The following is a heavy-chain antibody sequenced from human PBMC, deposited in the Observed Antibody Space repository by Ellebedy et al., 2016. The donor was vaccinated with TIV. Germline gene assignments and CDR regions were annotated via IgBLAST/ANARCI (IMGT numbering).Heavy chain of an antibody. V-gene: IGHV1-69*13. CDR1: GYTFTAYH. CDR2: IIPIFGAA. Sequence: ASVKVSCKTSGYTFTAYHIHWVRQAPGQGLEWMGGIIPIFGAANYAQKFQGRVTITADESTSTAYMELSSLRSEDTAVYYCARVPGYGDYAYYYYGMDVWGQGTTVTVSS. CDR3: ARVPGYGDYAYYYYGMDV. J-gene: IGHJ6*02. D-gene: IGHD4-17*01.